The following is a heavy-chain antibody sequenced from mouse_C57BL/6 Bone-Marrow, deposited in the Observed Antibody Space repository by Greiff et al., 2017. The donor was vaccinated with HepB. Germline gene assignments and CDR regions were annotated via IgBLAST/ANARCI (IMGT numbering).Heavy chain of an antibody. D-gene: IGHD1-1*01. V-gene: IGHV1-62-2*01. CDR2: FYPGSGSI. J-gene: IGHJ2*01. Sequence: QVQLQQSGAELVKPGASVKLSCKASGYTFTEYTIHWVKQRSGQGLEWIGWFYPGSGSIKYNEKFKDKATLTADKSSSTVYMELSRLTSEDSAVYFCARHEAGDYYGILYYFDYWGQGTTLTVSS. CDR3: ARHEAGDYYGILYYFDY. CDR1: GYTFTEYT.